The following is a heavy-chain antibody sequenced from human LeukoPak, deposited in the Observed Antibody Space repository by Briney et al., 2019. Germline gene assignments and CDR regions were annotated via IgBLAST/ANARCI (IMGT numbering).Heavy chain of an antibody. CDR1: GFTFSDYY. D-gene: IGHD4-17*01. CDR3: ASTTVTPPYNMDV. Sequence: QPGGSLRLSCAASGFTFSDYYMDWVRQAPGKGLEWVGRSRNKTKSYTTEYAASVKGRFTISRDDSKNSLYLHMNGLKTEDTAVYYCASTTVTPPYNMDVWGQGTTVTVSS. V-gene: IGHV3-72*01. CDR2: SRNKTKSYTT. J-gene: IGHJ6*02.